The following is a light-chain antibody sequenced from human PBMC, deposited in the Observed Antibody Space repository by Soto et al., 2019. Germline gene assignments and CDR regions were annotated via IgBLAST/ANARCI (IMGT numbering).Light chain of an antibody. J-gene: IGLJ2*01. CDR1: NIGSKS. CDR3: QVWDSSSVV. V-gene: IGLV3-21*04. CDR2: YDS. Sequence: SSELTQPPSVSVAPGKTARITCGGNNIGSKSVHWYQQKPGQAPVLVIYYDSDRPSGIPERVSGSNSGNTATLTISRVEAGDEADYYCQVWDSSSVVFGGGTKLTVL.